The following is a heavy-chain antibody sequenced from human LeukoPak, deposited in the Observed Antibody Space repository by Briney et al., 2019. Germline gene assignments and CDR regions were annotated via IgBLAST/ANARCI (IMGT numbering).Heavy chain of an antibody. Sequence: GSLRLSCAASGFNFGEFWMAWVRQTPGMGLEWVADIKEDGSESFYVDSVKGRFTISRDNSKNSLDLQMNRLRGDDTALYYCARDPKAVAFYYYYG. CDR2: IKEDGSES. CDR1: GFNFGEFW. D-gene: IGHD6-19*01. CDR3: ARDPKAVAFYYYYG. V-gene: IGHV3-7*01. J-gene: IGHJ6*01.